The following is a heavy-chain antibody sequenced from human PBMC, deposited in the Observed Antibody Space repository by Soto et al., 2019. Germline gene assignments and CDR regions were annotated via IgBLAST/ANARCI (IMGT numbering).Heavy chain of an antibody. CDR3: ARGGGSGYYYHY. D-gene: IGHD3-22*01. CDR1: GGSISSGDYY. V-gene: IGHV4-30-4*01. CDR2: IFYSGST. J-gene: IGHJ4*02. Sequence: SETLSLTCTVSGGSISSGDYYWSWIRQPPGKGLEWIGYIFYSGSTYYNPSLKSRVTISVDTSKNQFSLKLSSVTAADTAVYYCARGGGSGYYYHYWGQGTLVTVSS.